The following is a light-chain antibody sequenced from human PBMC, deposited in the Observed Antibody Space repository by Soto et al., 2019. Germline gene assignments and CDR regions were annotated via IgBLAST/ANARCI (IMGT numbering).Light chain of an antibody. CDR3: QQYGSSPKT. Sequence: EIVLTQSPGTLSLSPGDGATLSCRASQSVSSSYLAWYQQKPGQTPRLLIYGASSRATGIPDRFSGSGSGTDFTLTISRLEPEDFAVYYCQQYGSSPKTFGQGTKVDIK. V-gene: IGKV3-20*01. CDR1: QSVSSSY. CDR2: GAS. J-gene: IGKJ1*01.